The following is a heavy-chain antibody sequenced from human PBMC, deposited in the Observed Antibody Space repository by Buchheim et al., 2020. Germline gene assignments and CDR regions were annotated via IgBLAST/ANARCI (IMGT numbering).Heavy chain of an antibody. V-gene: IGHV4-34*01. CDR1: GGSFSGYY. CDR3: ARVMDYGGNSYGY. Sequence: QVQLQQWGAGLLKPSETLSLTCAVYGGSFSGYYWSWIRQPPGKGLEWLGEINHSGSTTYNPSLKSRVTISVDTSKNQFSLKLSSVTAADTAVYYWARVMDYGGNSYGYWGQGTL. D-gene: IGHD4-23*01. CDR2: INHSGST. J-gene: IGHJ4*02.